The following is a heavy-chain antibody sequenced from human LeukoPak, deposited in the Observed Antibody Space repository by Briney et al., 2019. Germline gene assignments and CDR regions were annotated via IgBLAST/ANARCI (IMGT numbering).Heavy chain of an antibody. CDR3: ARLGDGRPEYFQH. CDR2: IYPGDSDT. V-gene: IGHV5-51*01. CDR1: GYSFTSYW. Sequence: AASLKISCKGSGYSFTSYWIAWVRQMPGKGLEWMGIIYPGDSDTRYSPSFQGHVTISADKSIKPAYLQWSSLKASDTAIYYCARLGDGRPEYFQHWGQGTLVTVSS. J-gene: IGHJ1*01. D-gene: IGHD3-10*01.